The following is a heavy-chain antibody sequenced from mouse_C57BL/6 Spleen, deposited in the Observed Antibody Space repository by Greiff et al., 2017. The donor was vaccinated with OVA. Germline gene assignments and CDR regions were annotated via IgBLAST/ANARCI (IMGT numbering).Heavy chain of an antibody. V-gene: IGHV3-6*01. D-gene: IGHD1-1*01. J-gene: IGHJ2*01. CDR3: ARGNYYGSSPGYFDY. CDR1: GYSITSGYY. Sequence: EVQLQESGPGLVKPSQSLSLTCSVTGYSITSGYYWNWIRQFPGNKLEWMGYISYDGSNNYNPSLKNRISITRDTSKNQFFLKLNSVTTEDTATYYCARGNYYGSSPGYFDYWGQGTTLTVSS. CDR2: ISYDGSN.